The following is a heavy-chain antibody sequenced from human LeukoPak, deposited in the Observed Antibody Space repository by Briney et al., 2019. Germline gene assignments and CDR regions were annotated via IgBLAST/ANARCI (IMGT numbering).Heavy chain of an antibody. J-gene: IGHJ4*02. CDR3: AKGPYPLTTGYVDY. V-gene: IGHV3-23*01. CDR2: ISGSGGST. D-gene: IGHD1-1*01. CDR1: GFTFSNYA. Sequence: PGGSLRLSCAASGFTFSNYAMSWVRQAPGKGLEWVSAISGSGGSTYYADSVKGRFTISRDNSKNTLYLQMNSLRAEDTAVYYCAKGPYPLTTGYVDYWGQGTLVTVSS.